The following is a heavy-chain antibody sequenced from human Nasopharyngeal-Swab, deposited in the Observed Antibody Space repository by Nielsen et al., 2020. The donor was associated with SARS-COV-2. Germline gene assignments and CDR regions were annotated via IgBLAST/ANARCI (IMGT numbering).Heavy chain of an antibody. CDR3: AKGAVGGAVAGTQYFQH. Sequence: GGSLRLSCAASGFTFSSYAMSWVRQAPGKGLEWVSSISGSGDTTYCADSVKGRFTISRDNSKNPLYLQLNSLRAEDTAVYYCAKGAVGGAVAGTQYFQHWGQGTQVTVSS. D-gene: IGHD6-19*01. V-gene: IGHV3-23*01. CDR2: ISGSGDTT. J-gene: IGHJ1*01. CDR1: GFTFSSYA.